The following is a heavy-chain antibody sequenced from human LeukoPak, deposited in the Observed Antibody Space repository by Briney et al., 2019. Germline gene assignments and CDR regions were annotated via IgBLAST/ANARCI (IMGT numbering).Heavy chain of an antibody. CDR2: FRPNGDST. CDR1: GFTFDNYA. D-gene: IGHD3-10*01. J-gene: IGHJ4*02. Sequence: QPGGSLRLSCAAFGFTFDNYALHWVRQAPGKGLEYVSGFRPNGDSTYYASSVKGSLTISRHNPQHTLLLQMGSLRVEDTAVYYCARTYSYGAGTYSSFGYWGQGTLVSVSP. V-gene: IGHV3-64*01. CDR3: ARTYSYGAGTYSSFGY.